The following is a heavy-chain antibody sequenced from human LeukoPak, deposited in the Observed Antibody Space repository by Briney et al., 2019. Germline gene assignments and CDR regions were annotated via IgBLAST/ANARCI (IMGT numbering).Heavy chain of an antibody. CDR3: GREDRIVLGNDAFDI. Sequence: GGSLRLSCAASGFTVSSHWMNWVRQAPGKGLVWVSRISSDGGTISYADSVKGRFTIFRDTAKNTLFLQMNSLRSEDTAVYYCGREDRIVLGNDAFDIWGQGTMVTVSS. V-gene: IGHV3-74*01. CDR1: GFTVSSHW. CDR2: ISSDGGTI. J-gene: IGHJ3*02. D-gene: IGHD2-8*01.